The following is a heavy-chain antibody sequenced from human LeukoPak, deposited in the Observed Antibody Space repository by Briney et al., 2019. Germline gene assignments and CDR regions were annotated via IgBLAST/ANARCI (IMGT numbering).Heavy chain of an antibody. V-gene: IGHV3-23*01. CDR1: GFTFSSYA. J-gene: IGHJ4*02. CDR3: AKPQAGYDSSGYYPYYFDY. Sequence: PGGSLRLSCAASGFTFSSYAMSWVRQAPGKGLEGVSAISGSGGSTYYADSVKGRFTISRDNSKNTLYLQMNSLRAEDTAVYYCAKPQAGYDSSGYYPYYFDYWGQGTLVTVSS. D-gene: IGHD3-22*01. CDR2: ISGSGGST.